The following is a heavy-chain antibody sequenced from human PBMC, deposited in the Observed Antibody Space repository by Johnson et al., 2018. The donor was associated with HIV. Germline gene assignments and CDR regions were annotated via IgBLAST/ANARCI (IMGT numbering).Heavy chain of an antibody. D-gene: IGHD5-24*01. Sequence: VQLVESGGGLVQPGGSLRLSCAASGFSVSSNYMTWVRQGPGKGLEWVSVINSGGSTYYADSVKGRFTISRDNSKNTLYLQMNSLRAEDTAVYYCARACRDGYTCDAFDIWGQWTMVTVSS. CDR2: INSGGST. J-gene: IGHJ3*02. CDR3: ARACRDGYTCDAFDI. V-gene: IGHV3-66*01. CDR1: GFSVSSNY.